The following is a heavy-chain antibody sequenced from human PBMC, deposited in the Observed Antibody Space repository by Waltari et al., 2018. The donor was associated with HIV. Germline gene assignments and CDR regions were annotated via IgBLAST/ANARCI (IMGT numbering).Heavy chain of an antibody. CDR2: IYPGDSDT. J-gene: IGHJ3*02. V-gene: IGHV5-51*01. CDR1: GYSFTSYW. D-gene: IGHD2-15*01. Sequence: EVQLVQSGAEVKKPGESLKISCKGSGYSFTSYWIGWVRQMPGQGLEWMGIIYPGDSDTRYSPSFQGQVTISADKSISTAYLQWSSLKASDTAMYYCASAPYCSGGSCYSYDAFDIWGQGTMVTVSS. CDR3: ASAPYCSGGSCYSYDAFDI.